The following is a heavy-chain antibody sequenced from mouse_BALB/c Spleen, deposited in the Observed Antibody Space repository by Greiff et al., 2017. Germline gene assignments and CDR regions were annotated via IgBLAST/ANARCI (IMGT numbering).Heavy chain of an antibody. CDR2: ISDGGSYT. CDR3: ARGGGSSYGAMDY. J-gene: IGHJ4*01. V-gene: IGHV5-4*02. CDR1: GFTFSDYY. Sequence: EVKLMESGGGLVKPGGSLKLSCAASGFTFSDYYMYWVRQTPEKRLEWVATISDGGSYTYYPDSVKGRFTISRDNAKNNLYLQMSSLKSEDTAMYYCARGGGSSYGAMDYWGQGTSVTVSS. D-gene: IGHD1-1*01.